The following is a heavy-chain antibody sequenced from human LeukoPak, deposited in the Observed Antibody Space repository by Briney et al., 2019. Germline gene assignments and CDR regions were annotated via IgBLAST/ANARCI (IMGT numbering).Heavy chain of an antibody. J-gene: IGHJ4*02. V-gene: IGHV3-21*01. Sequence: GGSLRLSCAASGFTFSSYSMNWVRQAPGKGLEWISPISSSSSYIYYADSVKSRFTISRDNAKNSLYLQMNSLRAEDTAVYYCARDYDYVWGSYRPPLDYWGQGTLVTVSS. D-gene: IGHD3-16*02. CDR3: ARDYDYVWGSYRPPLDY. CDR2: ISSSSSYI. CDR1: GFTFSSYS.